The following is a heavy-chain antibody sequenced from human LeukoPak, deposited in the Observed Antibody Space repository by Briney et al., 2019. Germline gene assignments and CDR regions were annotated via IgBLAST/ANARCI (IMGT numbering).Heavy chain of an antibody. Sequence: SETLSLTCTVSGGSISSASYYWGWIRQPPGKGLEWIGSIHYSGTIYYTPSLKSRVTISVDTSKNQFSLELSSVTAADTAVYFCARLLPMVRAADYWGQGTLVTVSS. CDR2: IHYSGTI. CDR3: ARLLPMVRAADY. J-gene: IGHJ4*02. D-gene: IGHD3-10*01. CDR1: GGSISSASYY. V-gene: IGHV4-39*01.